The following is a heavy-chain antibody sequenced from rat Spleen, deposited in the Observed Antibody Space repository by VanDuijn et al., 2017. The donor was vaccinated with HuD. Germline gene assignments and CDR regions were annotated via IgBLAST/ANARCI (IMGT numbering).Heavy chain of an antibody. CDR2: ISYSGST. V-gene: IGHV3-1*01. D-gene: IGHD1-7*01. J-gene: IGHJ2*01. CDR1: GHSISSSY. CDR3: ARRYYGSSFDY. Sequence: EVQLQESGPGLVKPSQSLSLTCSVTGHSISSSYRWNWIREFPGNKMEWMGYISYSGSTSYNPSLKSRISITRDTSKNQFFLQLNSVTTEDTATDYCARRYYGSSFDYWGQGVMVTVSS.